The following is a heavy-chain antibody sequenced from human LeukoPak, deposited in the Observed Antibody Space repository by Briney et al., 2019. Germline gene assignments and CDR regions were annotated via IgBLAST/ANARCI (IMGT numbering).Heavy chain of an antibody. V-gene: IGHV3-30*02. J-gene: IGHJ4*02. CDR3: ARVPVSRYYYDSSGYPFDY. D-gene: IGHD3-22*01. CDR2: VRSDGGIK. Sequence: GGSLRLSCAASGFTFSNYGMHWVRQAPGKGLEWVAFVRSDGGIKYYADSVKGRFTISRDNAKNSLYLQMSSLRAEDTAVYYCARVPVSRYYYDSSGYPFDYWGQGTLVTVSS. CDR1: GFTFSNYG.